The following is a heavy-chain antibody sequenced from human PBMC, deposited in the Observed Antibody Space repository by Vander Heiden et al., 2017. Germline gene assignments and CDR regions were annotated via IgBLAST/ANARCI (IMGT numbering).Heavy chain of an antibody. CDR2: ISSSSSYI. D-gene: IGHD3-16*02. Sequence: EVQLVESGGGLVKPGGSLRLRCAASGLTFSSYSMNWVRQAPGKGLEWVSSISSSSSYIYYADSVKGRFTISRDNAKNSLYLQMNSLRAEDTAVHYCARVRLRLGELSPAYYFDYWGQGTLVTVSS. CDR3: ARVRLRLGELSPAYYFDY. J-gene: IGHJ4*02. CDR1: GLTFSSYS. V-gene: IGHV3-21*01.